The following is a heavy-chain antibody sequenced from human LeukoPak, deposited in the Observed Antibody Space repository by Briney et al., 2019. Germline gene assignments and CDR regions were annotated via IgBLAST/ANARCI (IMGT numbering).Heavy chain of an antibody. Sequence: PSETLSLTCTVSGGSISSHYWSWIRQLPGKGLEWIGYIYYSGSTNYNPSLKSRVTISVDTSKNQFSLKLSSVTAADTAVYYCARVTYYYYYMDVWGKGTTVTVSS. CDR1: GGSISSHY. J-gene: IGHJ6*03. V-gene: IGHV4-59*11. CDR3: ARVTYYYYYMDV. CDR2: IYYSGST.